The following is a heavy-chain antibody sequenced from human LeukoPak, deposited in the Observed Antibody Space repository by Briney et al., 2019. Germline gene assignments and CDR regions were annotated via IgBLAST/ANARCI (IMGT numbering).Heavy chain of an antibody. CDR2: IYYIGST. CDR3: ARDMSGSYSA. D-gene: IGHD3-10*01. CDR1: GGSISSGGYY. V-gene: IGHV4-31*03. J-gene: IGHJ5*02. Sequence: SETLSLTCTVSGGSISSGGYYWSWIRQHPGKGLEWMGYIYYIGSTYYNPSLKSRVTISVDTSKTQFPLTLSSVTAADTAAYYCARDMSGSYSAWGQGTLVTVSS.